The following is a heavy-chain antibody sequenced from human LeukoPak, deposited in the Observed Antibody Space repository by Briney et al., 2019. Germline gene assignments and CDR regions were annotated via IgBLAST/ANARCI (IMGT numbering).Heavy chain of an antibody. CDR1: GGSFSGYY. D-gene: IGHD6-6*01. Sequence: PSETLSLTCAVCGGSFSGYYWSWIRQPPGKGLEWIGEINHSGSTNYNPSLKSLCTISVDTSKNQFSLKLSSVNDADTAVYYCARSRQLVRYYYYMDVWGKGTTVTVSS. CDR2: INHSGST. J-gene: IGHJ6*03. V-gene: IGHV4-34*01. CDR3: ARSRQLVRYYYYMDV.